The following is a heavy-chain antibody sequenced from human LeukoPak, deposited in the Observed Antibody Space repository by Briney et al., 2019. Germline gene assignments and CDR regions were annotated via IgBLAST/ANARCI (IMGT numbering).Heavy chain of an antibody. V-gene: IGHV3-7*01. CDR2: IKQDGSEK. CDR3: AREPQLAPDYFDY. Sequence: GGSLRLSCAASGFTFSSYWMSWVRQAPGKGLEGVANIKQDGSEKYYVDSVKGRFTISRDNAKNSLYLQMNSLRAEDTAVYYCAREPQLAPDYFDYWGQGTLVTVSS. CDR1: GFTFSSYW. J-gene: IGHJ4*02. D-gene: IGHD1-1*01.